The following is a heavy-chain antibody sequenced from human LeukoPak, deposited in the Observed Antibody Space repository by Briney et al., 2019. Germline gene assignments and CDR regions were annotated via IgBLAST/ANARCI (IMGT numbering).Heavy chain of an antibody. CDR1: GFTFSSYS. CDR3: ARAEALKFRDFDY. CDR2: ITSSGSYI. Sequence: GGSLRLSCAASGFTFSSYSMNWVRQAPGKGLEWVSSITSSGSYIYYADSVKGRFTISRDNARNSLYLQMNSLRAEDTAIYYCARAEALKFRDFDYWGQGTLVTVSS. J-gene: IGHJ4*02. V-gene: IGHV3-21*01.